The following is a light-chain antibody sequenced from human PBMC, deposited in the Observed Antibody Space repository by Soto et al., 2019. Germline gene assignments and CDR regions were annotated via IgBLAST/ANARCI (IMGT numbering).Light chain of an antibody. J-gene: IGKJ2*01. CDR1: QSVSSSY. Sequence: EIVLTQSPGTLSLSPGERATLSCRASQSVSSSYLAWYQQKPGQAPRLLIYGASSRATGIPDRFSGSGSGTDFTLTISRLEPEDFAVYYCPRYGASSTYTFGQGTKLEIK. V-gene: IGKV3-20*01. CDR2: GAS. CDR3: PRYGASSTYT.